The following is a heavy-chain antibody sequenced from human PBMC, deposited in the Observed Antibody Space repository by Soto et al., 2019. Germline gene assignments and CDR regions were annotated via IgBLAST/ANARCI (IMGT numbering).Heavy chain of an antibody. CDR1: GGSISSSSFH. Sequence: QLQLQESGPGLVKPSETLSLTCTVSGGSISSSSFHWGWIRQPPGKGLEWIGSIYYRGSTFYSPSLKSRVTLAVDTAKNQSPLKLSSVTAADTAVYYCARRERAACTDWWFDPWGQGTLGTVSS. CDR3: ARRERAACTDWWFDP. V-gene: IGHV4-39*01. J-gene: IGHJ5*02. CDR2: IYYRGST. D-gene: IGHD6-13*01.